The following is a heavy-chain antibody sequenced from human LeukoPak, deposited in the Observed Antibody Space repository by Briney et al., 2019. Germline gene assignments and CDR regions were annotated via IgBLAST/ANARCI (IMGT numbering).Heavy chain of an antibody. D-gene: IGHD6-19*01. CDR3: AKDSTGYSSGWYSAYPDALDI. V-gene: IGHV3-23*01. Sequence: GGSLRLSCAASGFTFSSYAMSWVRQAPGKGLEWVSAISGSGGSTYYADSVKGRFTISRDNSKNTLYLQMNSLRAEDTAVYYCAKDSTGYSSGWYSAYPDALDIWGQGTMVTVSS. CDR1: GFTFSSYA. CDR2: ISGSGGST. J-gene: IGHJ3*02.